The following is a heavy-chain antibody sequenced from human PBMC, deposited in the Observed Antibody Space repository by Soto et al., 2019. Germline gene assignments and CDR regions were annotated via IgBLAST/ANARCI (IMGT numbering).Heavy chain of an antibody. V-gene: IGHV1-2*04. Sequence: VQLVQSEADVEKPGASVTVSCKTSGYTFTANYIHWVRQAPGQGLEWMGWINTNNGGTHFAQKFKYWRPLTRDKSISTAYMELRRLKSDDTAIYYCARGSFVGATGGADAFDSWGQGTMVSVSS. CDR3: ARGSFVGATGGADAFDS. CDR2: INTNNGGT. J-gene: IGHJ3*02. CDR1: GYTFTANY. D-gene: IGHD1-26*01.